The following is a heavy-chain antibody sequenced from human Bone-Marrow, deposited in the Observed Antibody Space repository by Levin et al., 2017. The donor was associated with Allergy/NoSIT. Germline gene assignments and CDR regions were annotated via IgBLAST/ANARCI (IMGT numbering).Heavy chain of an antibody. CDR2: IIPIFGTA. D-gene: IGHD3-10*01. CDR1: GGTFSSYA. J-gene: IGHJ5*02. Sequence: SVKVSCKASGGTFSSYAISWVRQAPGQGLEWMGGIIPIFGTANYAQKFQGRVTITADESTSTAYMELSSLRSEDTAVYYCARDSDYYGSGSPEGNNWFDPWGQGTLVTVSS. V-gene: IGHV1-69*13. CDR3: ARDSDYYGSGSPEGNNWFDP.